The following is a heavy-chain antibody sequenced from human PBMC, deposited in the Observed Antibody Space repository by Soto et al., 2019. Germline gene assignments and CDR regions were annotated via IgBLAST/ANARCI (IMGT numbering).Heavy chain of an antibody. D-gene: IGHD1-26*01. CDR1: GGTCGNFG. V-gene: IGHV3-21*01. Sequence: GVPMRLWWGASGGTCGNFGRRCVIKNKGKGLEWVSSISSSSSYIYYADSVKGRFTISRDNAKNSLYLQMNSLRAEDTAVYCRGRETTSVRGVDYCGQRTLVT. CDR3: GRETTSVRGVDY. J-gene: IGHJ4*01. CDR2: ISSSSSYI.